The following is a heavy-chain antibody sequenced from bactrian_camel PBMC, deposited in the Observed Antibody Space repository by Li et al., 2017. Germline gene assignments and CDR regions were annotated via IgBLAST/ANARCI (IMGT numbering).Heavy chain of an antibody. Sequence: VQLVESGQTSVQAGGSLRLSCDVSGYDYSSFCMGWFRQAPGKEREAVAEMPSEAGTRYADSVKGRFTISHNTAKDTVYLYLQMNNLEPEDTAMYYCAARSRSCATFSPLRVYLIENWGQGTQVTVS. D-gene: IGHD3*01. CDR2: MPSEAGT. J-gene: IGHJ4*01. V-gene: IGHV3S53*01. CDR3: AARSRSCATFSPLRVYLIEN. CDR1: GYDYSSFC.